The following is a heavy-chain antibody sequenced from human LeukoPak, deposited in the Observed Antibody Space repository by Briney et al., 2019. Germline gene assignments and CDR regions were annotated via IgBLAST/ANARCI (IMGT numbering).Heavy chain of an antibody. CDR1: GGSISSGSYF. D-gene: IGHD4-17*01. J-gene: IGHJ5*02. V-gene: IGHV4-61*02. CDR3: ARSPVTTWWFDP. CDR2: IYRSGST. Sequence: PSETLSLTCTVSGGSISSGSYFWNWIRQPAGRGLEWIGRIYRSGSTNYNPSLKSRVTISVDTSNNQLSLKLSSGTAADTAVYFCARSPVTTWWFDPWGQGTLVTVSS.